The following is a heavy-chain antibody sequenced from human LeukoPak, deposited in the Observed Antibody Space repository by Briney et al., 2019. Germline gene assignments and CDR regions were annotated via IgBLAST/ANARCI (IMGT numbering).Heavy chain of an antibody. Sequence: GASVKVSCKASGGTFSSYAISWVRQAPGQGLEWMGGITPIFGTANYAQKFQGRVTITADKSTSTAYMELSSLRSEDTAVYYCARPRVTMVRGVTQPYYYYYMDVWGKGTTVTVSS. D-gene: IGHD3-10*01. V-gene: IGHV1-69*06. CDR3: ARPRVTMVRGVTQPYYYYYMDV. CDR1: GGTFSSYA. J-gene: IGHJ6*03. CDR2: ITPIFGTA.